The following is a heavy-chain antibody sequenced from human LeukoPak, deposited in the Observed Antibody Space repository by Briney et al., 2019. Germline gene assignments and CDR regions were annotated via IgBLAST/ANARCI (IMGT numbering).Heavy chain of an antibody. D-gene: IGHD6-13*01. CDR2: INQDGTEK. Sequence: GGSLRLSCAASGFTFSSYWMSWVRQAPGEGLEWVAKINQDGTEKAYVDSVRGRFTISRDNAKNSLFLQTNSLRAEDTAVYYCARGPLIAAAGTWWGQGTLVTVSS. CDR3: ARGPLIAAAGTW. CDR1: GFTFSSYW. V-gene: IGHV3-7*03. J-gene: IGHJ4*02.